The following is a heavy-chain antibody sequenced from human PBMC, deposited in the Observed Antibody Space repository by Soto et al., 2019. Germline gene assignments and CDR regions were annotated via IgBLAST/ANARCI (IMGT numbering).Heavy chain of an antibody. J-gene: IGHJ4*02. D-gene: IGHD2-15*01. CDR1: GFTFSTYA. Sequence: EVELLESGGGLVQPEGSLRLSCAASGFTFSTYAMGWVRQAPGKGLEWVSVVSSGGGTHYADSVKGRFTVSRDNSKNTLSLQINSLRADDTAVDYCAKRRGAGGHFDYWGQGALVTVSS. CDR2: VSSGGGT. CDR3: AKRRGAGGHFDY. V-gene: IGHV3-23*01.